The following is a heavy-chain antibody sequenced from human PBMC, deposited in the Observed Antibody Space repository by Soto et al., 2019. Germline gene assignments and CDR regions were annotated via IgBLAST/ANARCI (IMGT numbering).Heavy chain of an antibody. Sequence: EVQLLESGGNLVQPGGSLRLSCAASGFTFRNYAMSWVRQAPGKGLEWVSAISGNSGSTYYADSVKGRFTISRDNSKNPLYRQMSSLRAEDTAVYYCAKEMGYCSSTSCSEYWGQGTLVTVSS. J-gene: IGHJ4*02. CDR2: ISGNSGST. CDR3: AKEMGYCSSTSCSEY. V-gene: IGHV3-23*01. D-gene: IGHD2-2*01. CDR1: GFTFRNYA.